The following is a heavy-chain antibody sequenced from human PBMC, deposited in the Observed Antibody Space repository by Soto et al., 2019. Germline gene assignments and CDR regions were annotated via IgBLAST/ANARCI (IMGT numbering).Heavy chain of an antibody. Sequence: SETLSLTCTVSGGSISSYYWSWIRQPPGKGLEWIGYIYYSGSTNYNPSLKSRVTISVDTSKNQFSLKLSSVTAADTAVYYCARGFDYDFWSGYREPYYYYYYMDVWGKGTTVTVSS. D-gene: IGHD3-3*01. V-gene: IGHV4-59*01. CDR2: IYYSGST. CDR3: ARGFDYDFWSGYREPYYYYYYMDV. CDR1: GGSISSYY. J-gene: IGHJ6*03.